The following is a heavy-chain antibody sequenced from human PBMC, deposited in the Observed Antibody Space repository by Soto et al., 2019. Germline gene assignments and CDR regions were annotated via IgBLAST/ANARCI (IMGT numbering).Heavy chain of an antibody. V-gene: IGHV3-15*01. J-gene: IGHJ4*02. D-gene: IGHD6-19*01. CDR3: RTQWLD. CDR1: GFTFTDAW. Sequence: EVQVVESGGGLVQPGGSLRLSCAASGFTFTDAWMSWVRQAPGKGLEWLGRIKKKADGGTADYAAPVKGRFTISRDDSKNTLYLQMNSLKTEDTAVYYCRTQWLDWGQGILVTVSS. CDR2: IKKKADGGTA.